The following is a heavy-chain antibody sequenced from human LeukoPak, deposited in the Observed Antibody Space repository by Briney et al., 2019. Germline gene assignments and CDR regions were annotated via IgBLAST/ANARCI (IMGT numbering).Heavy chain of an antibody. CDR1: GFSFSDYY. D-gene: IGHD2-2*01. CDR3: AKFVSPAAHIGVGGYYGMDV. CDR2: LSTSSIYT. Sequence: PGGSLRLSCAASGFSFSDYYMSWVRQAPGKGLEWVSYLSTSSIYTNYADSVKGRFTISRDNSKNTLYLQMNSLRAEDTAVYYCAKFVSPAAHIGVGGYYGMDVWGQGTTVTVSS. J-gene: IGHJ6*02. V-gene: IGHV3-11*03.